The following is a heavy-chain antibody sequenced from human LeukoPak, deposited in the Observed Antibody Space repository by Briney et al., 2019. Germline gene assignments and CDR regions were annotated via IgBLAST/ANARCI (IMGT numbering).Heavy chain of an antibody. V-gene: IGHV3-30*04. CDR2: IGTDGSKK. D-gene: IGHD5-24*01. Sequence: GGSLRLSCAASGFSFNNYAMHWVRQAPGKGLEWVAVIGTDGSKKYYADSVKGRFTISRDNSKNTLYLQMNSLTAEDTAVYYCAKDDGWVQYANWGQGTLVTVSS. CDR1: GFSFNNYA. CDR3: AKDDGWVQYAN. J-gene: IGHJ4*02.